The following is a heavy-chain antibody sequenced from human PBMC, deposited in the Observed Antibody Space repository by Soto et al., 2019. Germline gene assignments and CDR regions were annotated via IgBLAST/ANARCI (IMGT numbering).Heavy chain of an antibody. D-gene: IGHD3-10*01. CDR1: GGSLSSSNW. Sequence: QVQLQESGPGLVKPSGTLSLTCAVSGGSLSSSNWWSWVRQPPGKGLAWIGEIYHSGRTNYNPSLKSRVTISVAKSKNQFSLERRSVAAADTAVSYCARSYMVRGVANWFDPWGQGTLVTVSS. V-gene: IGHV4-4*02. J-gene: IGHJ5*02. CDR3: ARSYMVRGVANWFDP. CDR2: IYHSGRT.